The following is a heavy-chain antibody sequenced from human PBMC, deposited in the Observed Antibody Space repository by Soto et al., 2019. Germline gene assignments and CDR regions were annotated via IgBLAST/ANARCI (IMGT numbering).Heavy chain of an antibody. CDR3: AREVPIAAAGTLSYYYGMDV. Sequence: SQTLSLTCAISGDSVSSNSAAWNWIRQSPSRGLEWLGMTYYRSKWYNDYAVSVKSRITINPDTSKNQFSLQLNSVTPEDTAVYYCAREVPIAAAGTLSYYYGMDVWGQGTTVTVSS. CDR1: GDSVSSNSAA. CDR2: TYYRSKWYN. J-gene: IGHJ6*02. V-gene: IGHV6-1*01. D-gene: IGHD6-13*01.